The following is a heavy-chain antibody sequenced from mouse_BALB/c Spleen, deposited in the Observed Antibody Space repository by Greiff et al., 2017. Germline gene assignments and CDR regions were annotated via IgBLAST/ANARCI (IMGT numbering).Heavy chain of an antibody. D-gene: IGHD1-2*01. CDR3: ARQSTTATMDY. V-gene: IGHV5-6*02. CDR1: GFTFSSYG. J-gene: IGHJ4*01. CDR2: ISSGGSYT. Sequence: DVMLVESGGDLVKPGGSLKLSCAASGFTFSSYGMSWVRQTPDKRLEWVATISSGGSYTYYPDSVKGRFTISRDNAKNTLYLQMSSLKSEDTAMYYCARQSTTATMDYWGQGTSVTVSS.